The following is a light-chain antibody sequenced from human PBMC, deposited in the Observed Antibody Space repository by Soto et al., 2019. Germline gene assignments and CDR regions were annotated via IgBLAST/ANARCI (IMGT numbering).Light chain of an antibody. CDR2: GAS. Sequence: EIVLTQSPATLSSFPGDIVTLSCRASQSVSNNYLAWYQQKPGQAPRLLIYGASNRATGIPDRFSGSGSGTDFTLTISRLEPEDFAVYYCQQYGSSGTFGQGTKVDIK. V-gene: IGKV3-20*01. CDR3: QQYGSSGT. J-gene: IGKJ1*01. CDR1: QSVSNNY.